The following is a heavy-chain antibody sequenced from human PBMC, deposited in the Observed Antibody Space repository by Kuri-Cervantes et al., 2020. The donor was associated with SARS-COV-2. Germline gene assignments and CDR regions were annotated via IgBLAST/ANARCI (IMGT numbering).Heavy chain of an antibody. CDR1: GSTFSSYA. D-gene: IGHD2-2*01. J-gene: IGHJ4*02. Sequence: GESLKTSCAASGSTFSSYAMSWVRPAPGKGMEWVGRIKSRTDGGTTDYAAPVKGRFTISRDDSKNTLYLQMNSLKTEDTAVYYCTTPYCSSTSCYYDYWGQGTLVTVSS. CDR2: IKSRTDGGTT. V-gene: IGHV3-15*01. CDR3: TTPYCSSTSCYYDY.